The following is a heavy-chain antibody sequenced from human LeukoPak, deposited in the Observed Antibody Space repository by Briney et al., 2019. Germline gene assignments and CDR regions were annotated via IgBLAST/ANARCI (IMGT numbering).Heavy chain of an antibody. CDR2: INSDGTST. J-gene: IGHJ4*02. V-gene: IGHV3-74*01. Sequence: TGGSLRLSCAASGFTFSSYWMHWVRHVPGKGLVWVSRINSDGTSTTYADSVKGRFTISRDNAKNTLYLQMNSLRAEDTAVYYCARGASGYSYGWGQGTLVTVSS. CDR3: ARGASGYSYG. CDR1: GFTFSSYW. D-gene: IGHD5-18*01.